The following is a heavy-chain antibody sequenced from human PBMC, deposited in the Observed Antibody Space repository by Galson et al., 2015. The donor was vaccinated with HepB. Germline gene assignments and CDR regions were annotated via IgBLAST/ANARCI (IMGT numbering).Heavy chain of an antibody. CDR3: VRLDYGSPWPYYGMDV. CDR1: GYTFSGYY. Sequence: SVKVSCKASGYTFSGYYIHWVRQAPGQGLDWMGWINPKSGATFYGQKFQGRVTMTRDTSISTAYMELSRLRSDDTAVYYCVRLDYGSPWPYYGMDVWGQGTAVTVSS. D-gene: IGHD3-16*01. V-gene: IGHV1-2*02. CDR2: INPKSGAT. J-gene: IGHJ6*02.